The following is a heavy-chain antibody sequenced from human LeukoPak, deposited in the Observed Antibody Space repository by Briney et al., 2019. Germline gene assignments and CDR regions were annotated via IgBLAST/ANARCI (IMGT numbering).Heavy chain of an antibody. Sequence: SQTLSLTCAISGDSVSSNSAAWNWIRQSPSRGLEWLGRAYYRSKWYYDYAVSVKSRITINPGTSKNQLSLQLNSVTPEDTAVYYCARDSTTPSSSWFSYYFYYWGQGTLVTVSS. CDR1: GDSVSSNSAA. J-gene: IGHJ4*02. CDR3: ARDSTTPSSSWFSYYFYY. CDR2: AYYRSKWYY. D-gene: IGHD6-13*01. V-gene: IGHV6-1*01.